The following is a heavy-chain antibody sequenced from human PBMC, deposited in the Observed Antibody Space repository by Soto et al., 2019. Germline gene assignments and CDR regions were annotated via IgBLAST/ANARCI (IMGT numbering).Heavy chain of an antibody. Sequence: ESGGGVVQPGRSLRLSCAASGFTFSSYGMHWVRQAPGKGLEWVAVIWYDGSNKYYADSVKGRFTISRDNSKNTLYLQMNSLRAEDTAVYYCARDSSVGFGELLGWFDPWGQGTLVTVSS. CDR2: IWYDGSNK. V-gene: IGHV3-33*01. CDR3: ARDSSVGFGELLGWFDP. J-gene: IGHJ5*02. CDR1: GFTFSSYG. D-gene: IGHD3-10*01.